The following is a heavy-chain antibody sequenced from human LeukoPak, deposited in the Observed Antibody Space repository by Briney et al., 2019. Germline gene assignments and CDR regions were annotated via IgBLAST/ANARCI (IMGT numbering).Heavy chain of an antibody. CDR2: INPNSGGT. Sequence: ASVKVSCKASRYTFTDYYLHWVRQAPGQGLEWMGWINPNSGGTNYEQKFQGRVIMTRDTSISTAYMELSRLRFDDTAVYYCARHMTTANTWFDRWGQGTLVTVSS. D-gene: IGHD4-17*01. V-gene: IGHV1-2*02. CDR1: RYTFTDYY. CDR3: ARHMTTANTWFDR. J-gene: IGHJ5*02.